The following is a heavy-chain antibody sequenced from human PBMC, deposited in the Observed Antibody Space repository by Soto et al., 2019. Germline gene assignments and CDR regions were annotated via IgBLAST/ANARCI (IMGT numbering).Heavy chain of an antibody. D-gene: IGHD4-17*01. V-gene: IGHV1-69*01. CDR2: IIPIFGTA. J-gene: IGHJ5*02. Sequence: QVQLVQSGAEVKKPGSSVKVSCKASGGTFSSYAISWVRQAPGQGLEWMGGIIPIFGTANYAQKFRGRATITADESTSTAYMGRSSLRSEDTAVYYCARSGMTTVTTFWFDPWGQGTLVTVSS. CDR3: ARSGMTTVTTFWFDP. CDR1: GGTFSSYA.